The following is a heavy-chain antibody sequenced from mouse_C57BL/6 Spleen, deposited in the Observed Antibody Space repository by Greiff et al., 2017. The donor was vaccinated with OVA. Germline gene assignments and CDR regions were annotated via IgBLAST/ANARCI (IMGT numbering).Heavy chain of an antibody. CDR2: INYDGSST. J-gene: IGHJ3*01. D-gene: IGHD3-3*01. V-gene: IGHV5-16*01. CDR1: GFTFSDYY. Sequence: EVKLVESEGGLVQPGSSMKLSCTASGFTFSDYYMAWVRQVPEKGLEWVANINYDGSSTYYLDSLKSRFIISRDNAKNILYLQMSSLKSEDTATYYCARASRTAWFAYWGQGTLVTVSA. CDR3: ARASRTAWFAY.